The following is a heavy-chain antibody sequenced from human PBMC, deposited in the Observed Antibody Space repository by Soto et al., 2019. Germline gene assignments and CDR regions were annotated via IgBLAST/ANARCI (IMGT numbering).Heavy chain of an antibody. D-gene: IGHD6-13*01. CDR2: ISSSSSYI. CDR3: TSAKSSSFSDY. CDR1: GFTFSTYS. Sequence: GGSLRLSCAASGFTFSTYSMDWVRQAPGKGLEWVSSISSSSSYIYYADSVKGRFTISRDNAKNSLYLQMNSLRAEDTAVYYCTSAKSSSFSDYWGQGTLVTVSS. J-gene: IGHJ4*02. V-gene: IGHV3-21*01.